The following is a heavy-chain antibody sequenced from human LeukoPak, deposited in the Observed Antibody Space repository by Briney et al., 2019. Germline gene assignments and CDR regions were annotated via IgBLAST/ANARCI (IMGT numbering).Heavy chain of an antibody. V-gene: IGHV4-38-2*02. J-gene: IGHJ4*02. D-gene: IGHD5-18*01. Sequence: SETLSLTCTVSGYSISSGYYWGWIRQPPGKGLEWIGSIHHSGSTYYNPSLKSRVTISVDTSKNQFSLKLSSVTAADTAVYYCARQPGYSYGSYYFDYWGQGTLVTVSS. CDR2: IHHSGST. CDR3: ARQPGYSYGSYYFDY. CDR1: GYSISSGYY.